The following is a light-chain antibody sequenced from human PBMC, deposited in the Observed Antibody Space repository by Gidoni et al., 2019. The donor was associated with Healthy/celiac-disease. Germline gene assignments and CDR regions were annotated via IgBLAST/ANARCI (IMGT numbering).Light chain of an antibody. CDR3: QQSYSTPRT. CDR2: AAS. V-gene: IGKV1-39*01. J-gene: IGKJ1*01. Sequence: ETKMTKSPSSLSASVGDRVTITCRASQSISGYLNWYQKKPGKAPKLLSYAASSMQSGVPSRFSGSGSGTDFTLTISSLQPEDFATYYCQQSYSTPRTFGQGTKVEIK. CDR1: QSISGY.